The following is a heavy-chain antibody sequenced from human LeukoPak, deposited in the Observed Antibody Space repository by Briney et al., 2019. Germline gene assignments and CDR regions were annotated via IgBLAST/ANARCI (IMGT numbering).Heavy chain of an antibody. Sequence: GGPLRRSCAASGFTLSTYCMHWVGHAPCKGLDWVAVISNDGSNKNSADYVRGRFTSSRENSKTTLYLKMNSLRAEDTAMYYCRLSLVRGVALKYFFESWGQGTLVTVSS. CDR2: ISNDGSNK. V-gene: IGHV3-30*03. J-gene: IGHJ4*02. CDR3: RLSLVRGVALKYFFES. CDR1: GFTLSTYC. D-gene: IGHD3-10*01.